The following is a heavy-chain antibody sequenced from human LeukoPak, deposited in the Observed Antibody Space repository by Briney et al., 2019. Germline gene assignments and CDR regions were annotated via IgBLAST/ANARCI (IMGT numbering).Heavy chain of an antibody. V-gene: IGHV4-59*01. J-gene: IGHJ6*03. CDR1: GGSISSYY. Sequence: PSETLSLTCTVSGGSISSYYWSWIRQPPGKGLEWIGEINHSGSTDYNPSLKSRVTISVDMPNNQFSLKMSSVTAADTAVYYCARTGDGYNYYNYYYMDVWGKGTTVTVTS. D-gene: IGHD5-24*01. CDR3: ARTGDGYNYYNYYYMDV. CDR2: INHSGST.